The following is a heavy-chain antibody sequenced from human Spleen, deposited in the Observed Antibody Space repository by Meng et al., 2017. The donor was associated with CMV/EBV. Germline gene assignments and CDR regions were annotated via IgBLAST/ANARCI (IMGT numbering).Heavy chain of an antibody. D-gene: IGHD6-6*01. CDR3: ARVRYREQLVPLDY. CDR1: GYTFTGYY. Sequence: ASVKVSCKASGYTFTGYYMHWVRQAPGQGLEWMGWINPNSGGTNYAQKFQGRVTMTRDTSISTAYMELSRLRSDDTAVYYCARVRYREQLVPLDYWGQGTLVTVSS. CDR2: INPNSGGT. V-gene: IGHV1-2*02. J-gene: IGHJ4*02.